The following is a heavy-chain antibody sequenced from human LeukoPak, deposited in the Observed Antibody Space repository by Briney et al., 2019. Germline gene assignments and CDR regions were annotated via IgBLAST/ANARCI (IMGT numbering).Heavy chain of an antibody. CDR2: ISYDGSDK. CDR3: ALASSTVTTDY. Sequence: GGSLRLSCAASGFTFSSYGMHWVRQAPGKGLEWVAVISYDGSDKYYADSVKGRFTISRDNSKNMLYLQMNSLRAEDTAVYYCALASSTVTTDYWGQGTLVTVSS. D-gene: IGHD4-17*01. CDR1: GFTFSSYG. V-gene: IGHV3-30*03. J-gene: IGHJ4*02.